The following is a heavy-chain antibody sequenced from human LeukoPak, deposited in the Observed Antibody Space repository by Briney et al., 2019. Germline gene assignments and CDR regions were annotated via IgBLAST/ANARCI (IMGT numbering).Heavy chain of an antibody. D-gene: IGHD3-3*01. CDR2: ISAYNGNT. CDR1: GYTFTSYG. Sequence: ASVKVSCKASGYTFTSYGISWVRQAPGQGLEWMGWISAYNGNTNYAQKLQGKVTMTTDTSTSTAYMELRSLRSDDTAVYYCARGLEWLTRRHTWFDPWGQGTLVTVSS. J-gene: IGHJ5*02. CDR3: ARGLEWLTRRHTWFDP. V-gene: IGHV1-18*01.